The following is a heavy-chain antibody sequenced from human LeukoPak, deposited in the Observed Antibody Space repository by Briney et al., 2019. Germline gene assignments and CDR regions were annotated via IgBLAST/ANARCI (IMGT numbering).Heavy chain of an antibody. CDR2: INPNSGGT. D-gene: IGHD1-26*01. CDR3: ARGWSGSYYSHYYCYMDV. CDR1: GYTFTGYY. J-gene: IGHJ6*03. Sequence: ASVKVSCKASGYTFTGYYMHWVRQAPGQGLEWMGWINPNSGGTNYALKFQGRVTMTRDTSISTAYMELTRLRSDDTAVYYCARGWSGSYYSHYYCYMDVWGKGTTVTVSS. V-gene: IGHV1-2*02.